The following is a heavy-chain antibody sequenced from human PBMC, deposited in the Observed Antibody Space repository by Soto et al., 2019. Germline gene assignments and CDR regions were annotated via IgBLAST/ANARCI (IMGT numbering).Heavy chain of an antibody. V-gene: IGHV3-21*01. CDR3: ARDPSIAAQKKRWFDP. Sequence: EVQLVESGGGLGKPGGSLRLSCAASGFTFSSYSMNWVRQAPGKGLEWVSSISSSSSYIYYADSVKGRFTISRDNAKNSLYLQMNSLRAEDTAVYYCARDPSIAAQKKRWFDPWGQGTLVTVSS. J-gene: IGHJ5*02. CDR2: ISSSSSYI. CDR1: GFTFSSYS. D-gene: IGHD6-6*01.